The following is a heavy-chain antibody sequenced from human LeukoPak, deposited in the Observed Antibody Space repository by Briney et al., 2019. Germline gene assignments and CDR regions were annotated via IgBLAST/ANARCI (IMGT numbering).Heavy chain of an antibody. CDR2: ISVYSGNT. CDR3: AREPEGGWFGPQTHYHFDY. Sequence: ASGKVSCKALGYTFTSYGISWVRQAPGQGLEWMGWISVYSGNTNYARKFQGRVTMTTDTSTSTAYMELRSLRSDDTAVYYCAREPEGGWFGPQTHYHFDYWGQGTLVTVSS. J-gene: IGHJ4*02. V-gene: IGHV1-18*04. CDR1: GYTFTSYG. D-gene: IGHD3-10*01.